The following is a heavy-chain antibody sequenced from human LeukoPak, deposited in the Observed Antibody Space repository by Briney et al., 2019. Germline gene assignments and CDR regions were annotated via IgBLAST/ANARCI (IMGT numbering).Heavy chain of an antibody. CDR3: AKGVSRGVDPTGLEY. CDR1: GFTFSSYG. CDR2: ISYDGSDR. V-gene: IGHV3-30*18. D-gene: IGHD1-1*01. J-gene: IGHJ4*02. Sequence: GGSLRLSCVVSGFTFSSYGMHWVRQAPGKGPEWVAVISYDGSDRYYANFVKGRFTISRDNSKNTLFLQTNSMRPEDTAVYYCAKGVSRGVDPTGLEYWGQGTLVTVSS.